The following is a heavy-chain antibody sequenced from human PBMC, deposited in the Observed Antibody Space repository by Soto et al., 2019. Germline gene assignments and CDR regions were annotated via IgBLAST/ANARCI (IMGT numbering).Heavy chain of an antibody. D-gene: IGHD3-22*01. CDR3: ARHPLHHYDSAWNAFDI. CDR1: VGSIRSNRYY. CDR2: IYYSGTT. J-gene: IGHJ3*02. V-gene: IGHV4-39*01. Sequence: QLQLQESGPGLVKPSETLSLTCTVSVGSIRSNRYYWGWIRQPPGKGLEWIGTIYYSGTTYYNPSLESRVTISVDTSKNQFSLKLSSVTAADTAVYYCARHPLHHYDSAWNAFDIWGQGTMVTVSS.